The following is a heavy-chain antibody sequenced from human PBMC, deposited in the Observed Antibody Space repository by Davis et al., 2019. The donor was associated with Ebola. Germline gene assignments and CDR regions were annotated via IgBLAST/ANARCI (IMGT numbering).Heavy chain of an antibody. D-gene: IGHD2-21*02. V-gene: IGHV4-30-2*01. Sequence: SETLSLTCVVSGGSISSGGYSWNWIRQPPGKGLEWIGHIFQSGSTYYNPSLKSRVTVSVDRSKNQFSLRLTSVTAADTAVYYCVRGSHTAGLDSWGQGTLVTVSS. CDR2: IFQSGST. CDR1: GGSISSGGYS. J-gene: IGHJ4*02. CDR3: VRGSHTAGLDS.